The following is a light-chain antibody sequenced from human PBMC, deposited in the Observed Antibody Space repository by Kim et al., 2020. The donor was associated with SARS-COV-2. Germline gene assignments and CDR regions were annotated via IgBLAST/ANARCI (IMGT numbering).Light chain of an antibody. CDR3: QQYDLYPYT. J-gene: IGKJ2*01. CDR2: KAS. V-gene: IGKV1-5*03. CDR1: HSITTW. Sequence: DIQMTQSPSTLSASVGDRVTINCRASHSITTWLAWFQQKPGKAPTLLIYKASNLQSGVPSRFSGTGSGTEFTLTISSLQPDDFATYYCQQYDLYPYTFGQGTKLEI.